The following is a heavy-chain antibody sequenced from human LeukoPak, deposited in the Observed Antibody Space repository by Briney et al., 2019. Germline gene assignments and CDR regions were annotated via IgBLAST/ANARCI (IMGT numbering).Heavy chain of an antibody. CDR3: ARGAMVRGVDY. CDR2: IYTSGST. V-gene: IGHV4-4*07. CDR1: GGSMSSYY. J-gene: IGHJ4*02. D-gene: IGHD3-10*01. Sequence: SGTLSLTCTVSGGSMSSYYWSWIRQPAGKGLEWIGRIYTSGSTNYNPSLKSRVTMSVDTSKNQFSLKLSSVTAADTAVYYCARGAMVRGVDYWGQGTLVTVSS.